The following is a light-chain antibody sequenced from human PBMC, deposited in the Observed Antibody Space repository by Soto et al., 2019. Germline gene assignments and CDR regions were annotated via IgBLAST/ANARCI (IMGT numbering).Light chain of an antibody. CDR3: QQYSDWPPVYT. J-gene: IGKJ2*01. V-gene: IGKV3D-15*01. CDR2: DAS. CDR1: QSVSNN. Sequence: EIVMTQSPATLSVSPGERATLSCRASQSVSNNLTWYQQKPGQAPRLLIYDASHRATGIPAGFSGSGSRKEFTLTISSLKSEDFEVYYCQQYSDWPPVYTFGPGTKLEIK.